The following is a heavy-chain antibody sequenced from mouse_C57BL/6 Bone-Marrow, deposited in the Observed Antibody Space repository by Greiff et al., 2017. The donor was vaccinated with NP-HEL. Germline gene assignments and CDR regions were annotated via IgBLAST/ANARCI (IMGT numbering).Heavy chain of an antibody. CDR2: IYPRSGNT. V-gene: IGHV1-81*01. J-gene: IGHJ1*03. Sequence: QVQLQQSGAELARPGASVKLSCKASGYTFTSYGISWVKQRTGQGLEWIGEIYPRSGNTYYNEKFKGKATLTAAKSSSTAYMELRSLTSEDSAVYFCARKGAYGNYRYFDVWGTGTTVTVSS. CDR1: GYTFTSYG. CDR3: ARKGAYGNYRYFDV. D-gene: IGHD2-1*01.